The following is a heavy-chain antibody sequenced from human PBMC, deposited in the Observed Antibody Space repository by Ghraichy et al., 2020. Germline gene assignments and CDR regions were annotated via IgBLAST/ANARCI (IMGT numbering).Heavy chain of an antibody. CDR2: NFYYASA. CDR3: ARRGLGHNMDV. J-gene: IGHJ6*03. CDR1: ADSMKTYY. D-gene: IGHD5/OR15-5a*01. V-gene: IGHV4-59*08. Sequence: SETLSLTCTVSADSMKTYYWSWIRQSPGKGLEWLGYNFYYASAKYNPSLESRATISIDTSKNQFSLRLSSVTAADTAVYYCARRGLGHNMDVWAKGTTVSVS.